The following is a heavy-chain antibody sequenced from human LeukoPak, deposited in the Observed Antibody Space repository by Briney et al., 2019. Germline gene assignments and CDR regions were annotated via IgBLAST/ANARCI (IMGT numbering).Heavy chain of an antibody. J-gene: IGHJ3*02. CDR2: INPYNGNT. CDR1: GYISTSYG. CDR3: ARGLTHRMYYSEGGDAFDI. D-gene: IGHD3-22*01. Sequence: ASVKVSCKASGYISTSYGISWVRQAPGQGLEWMGWINPYNGNTKYAQKFQGRVTMTTDTSTNTAYMELRSLRSDDTAVYYCARGLTHRMYYSEGGDAFDIWGQGTMVTVSS. V-gene: IGHV1-18*01.